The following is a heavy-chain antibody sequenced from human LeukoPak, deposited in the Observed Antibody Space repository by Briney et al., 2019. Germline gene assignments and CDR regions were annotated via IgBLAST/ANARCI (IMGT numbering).Heavy chain of an antibody. CDR3: ARYSADRYCSSTSCYIRSSSSLDY. CDR2: INHSGST. D-gene: IGHD2-2*02. J-gene: IGHJ4*02. CDR1: GGSFSGYY. Sequence: SETLSLTCAVYGGSFSGYYWSWIRQPPGKGLGWIGEINHSGSTNYNPSLKSRVTISVDTSKNQFSLKLSSVTAADTAVYYCARYSADRYCSSTSCYIRSSSSLDYWGQGTLVTVSS. V-gene: IGHV4-34*01.